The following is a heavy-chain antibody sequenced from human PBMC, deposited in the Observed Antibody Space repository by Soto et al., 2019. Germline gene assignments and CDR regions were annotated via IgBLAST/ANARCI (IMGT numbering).Heavy chain of an antibody. V-gene: IGHV1-24*01. CDR1: GYTLTELS. Sequence: ASVKVSCKVSGYTLTELSMHWVRQAPGKGLEWMGGFDPEDGETIYAQKFQGRVTMTEDTSTDTAYMELSSLRSEDTAVYYCATDLVGYCSGGSCYEAKHYGMDVWGQGTTVTVSS. CDR3: ATDLVGYCSGGSCYEAKHYGMDV. CDR2: FDPEDGET. J-gene: IGHJ6*02. D-gene: IGHD2-15*01.